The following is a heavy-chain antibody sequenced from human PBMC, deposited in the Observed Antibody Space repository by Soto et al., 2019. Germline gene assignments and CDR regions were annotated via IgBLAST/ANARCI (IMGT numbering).Heavy chain of an antibody. J-gene: IGHJ3*02. CDR3: ARVRVGATVDAFDI. CDR2: ISAYNGNT. CDR1: GYTFTSYG. D-gene: IGHD1-26*01. V-gene: IGHV1-18*04. Sequence: ASVKVSCKASGYTFTSYGISWVRQAPGQGLEWMGWISAYNGNTNYAQKLQGRVTMTTDTSTSTAYMELRSLGSDDTAVYYCARVRVGATVDAFDIWGQGTMVTVSS.